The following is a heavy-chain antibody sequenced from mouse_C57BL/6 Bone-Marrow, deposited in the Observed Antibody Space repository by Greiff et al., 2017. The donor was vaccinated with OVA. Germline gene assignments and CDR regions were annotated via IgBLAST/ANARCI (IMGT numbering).Heavy chain of an antibody. CDR3: TRGDYYGSSYGTWFAY. D-gene: IGHD1-1*01. Sequence: QVQLKQSGAELVRPGASVTLSCKASGYTFTDYEMHWVKQTPVHGLEWTGAIDPETGGTAYNQKFKGKAILTADKSSSTAYMELRSLTSEDSAVYYCTRGDYYGSSYGTWFAYWGQGTLVTVSA. V-gene: IGHV1-15*01. J-gene: IGHJ3*01. CDR1: GYTFTDYE. CDR2: IDPETGGT.